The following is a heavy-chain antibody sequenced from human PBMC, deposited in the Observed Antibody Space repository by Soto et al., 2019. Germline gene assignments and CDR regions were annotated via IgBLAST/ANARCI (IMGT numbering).Heavy chain of an antibody. CDR2: ISYTGST. CDR3: ARGLSPALRGIFYFDS. Sequence: QVQLQESGPGLVKPSQNLSLTCTVSGSSISGGYCWNWIRQQPGKGLDWIGYISYTGSTYYNPSLKSRVNISLGTSRERCSLILTSVTAADTAVYFCARGLSPALRGIFYFDSWGQGSLVTVSS. CDR1: GSSISGGYC. V-gene: IGHV4-31*03. J-gene: IGHJ4*02. D-gene: IGHD3-10*01.